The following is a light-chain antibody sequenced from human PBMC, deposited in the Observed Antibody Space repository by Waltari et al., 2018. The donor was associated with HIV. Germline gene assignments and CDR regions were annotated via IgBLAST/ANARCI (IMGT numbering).Light chain of an antibody. Sequence: SILTQPPSVSGAPGQWVTISCLGHSSQLAACYDVPWDRQVPGTAPKPVLYGDTIRPSVIPDRFSGSKSGNSASLDITGLQADDEADYYCQSYDSSLSGLWVFGGGTKLTVL. CDR3: QSYDSSLSGLWV. CDR1: SSQLAACYD. CDR2: GDT. V-gene: IGLV1-40*01. J-gene: IGLJ3*02.